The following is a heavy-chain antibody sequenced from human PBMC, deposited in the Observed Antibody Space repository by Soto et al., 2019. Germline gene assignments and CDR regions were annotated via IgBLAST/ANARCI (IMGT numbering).Heavy chain of an antibody. V-gene: IGHV3-7*01. D-gene: IGHD6-19*01. J-gene: IGHJ5*02. CDR1: GFTLSGYC. CDR2: INQDGSEK. Sequence: EVQLVESGGGLVQPGGSLRLSCGASGFTLSGYCMTWVRQAPGKGLEWVANINQDGSEKYYVDSVKGRFTISRDNAQNSLYLQMDSLRVEDTGVYYCAREIRSSGGSKGPWGEGTLVTVSS. CDR3: AREIRSSGGSKGP.